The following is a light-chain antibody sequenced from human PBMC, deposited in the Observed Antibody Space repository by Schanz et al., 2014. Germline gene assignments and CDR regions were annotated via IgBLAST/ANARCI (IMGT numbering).Light chain of an antibody. CDR3: SSHTSSNTWV. J-gene: IGLJ3*02. Sequence: QSALTQPASVSGSPGQSITISCTGTSSDVGSYNLVSWYQQHPGKAPKVMIYEGSKRPSGVSNRFSGSKSGNTASLTISGLQAEDEADYYCSSHTSSNTWVFGGGTKLTVL. V-gene: IGLV2-14*02. CDR2: EGS. CDR1: SSDVGSYNL.